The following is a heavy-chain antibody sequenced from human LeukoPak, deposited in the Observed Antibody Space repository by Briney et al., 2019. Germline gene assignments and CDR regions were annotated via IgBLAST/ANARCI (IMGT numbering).Heavy chain of an antibody. CDR2: IKYDGGEK. D-gene: IGHD1-26*01. J-gene: IGHJ4*02. CDR3: ARYLNSGPEDF. V-gene: IGHV3-7*01. Sequence: GGSLRLSCAATGFTFTNYWMSWFRRAPGKGLEWVANIKYDGGEKQYADSVKGRFTNSRDNAKNSLFLQMNSLRVDDTAIYYCARYLNSGPEDFWGQGTLVTVSP. CDR1: GFTFTNYW.